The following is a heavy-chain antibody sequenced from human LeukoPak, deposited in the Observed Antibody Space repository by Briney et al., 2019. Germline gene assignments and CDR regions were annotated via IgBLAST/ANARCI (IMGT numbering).Heavy chain of an antibody. Sequence: GGVLGLSRAAPGFTLSSYALSWGRPAPGKGLEWVSCISGSRTYYADSVKGRFTISRDNSRNTLYLQMNSLRAEDTAIYYCAKTLTGGSSFDYWGQGTLVTVSS. CDR3: AKTLTGGSSFDY. CDR2: ISGSRT. V-gene: IGHV3-23*01. J-gene: IGHJ4*02. CDR1: GFTLSSYA. D-gene: IGHD7-27*01.